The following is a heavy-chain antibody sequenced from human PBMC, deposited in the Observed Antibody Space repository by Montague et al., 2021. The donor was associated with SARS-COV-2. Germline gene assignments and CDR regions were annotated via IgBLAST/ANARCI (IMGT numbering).Heavy chain of an antibody. CDR2: IYHSGST. V-gene: IGHV4-38-2*02. D-gene: IGHD5-24*01. Sequence: SETLSLTCTVSGYSISSGYYWGWIRQPPGKGLEWIGSIYHSGSTYYNPSLKSRVTISVATSKNQFSLMLLSSATAADTAVYYCARDRRRWLQLNNWFDPWGQGTLVTVSS. CDR3: ARDRRRWLQLNNWFDP. J-gene: IGHJ5*02. CDR1: GYSISSGYY.